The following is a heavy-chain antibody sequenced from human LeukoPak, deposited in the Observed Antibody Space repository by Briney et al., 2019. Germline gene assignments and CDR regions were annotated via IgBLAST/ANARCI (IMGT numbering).Heavy chain of an antibody. D-gene: IGHD3-10*01. CDR2: ISYNSNYI. Sequence: GGSLRLSCAASGFTFSTYSMNWVRQAPGKGLEWVSSISYNSNYIYYADSVKGRFTVSRDNSENTLYLQMNSLRAEDTALYYCAIADNYYGSEGGNYYYMDVRGKGTTVTISS. V-gene: IGHV3-21*01. CDR3: AIADNYYGSEGGNYYYMDV. CDR1: GFTFSTYS. J-gene: IGHJ6*03.